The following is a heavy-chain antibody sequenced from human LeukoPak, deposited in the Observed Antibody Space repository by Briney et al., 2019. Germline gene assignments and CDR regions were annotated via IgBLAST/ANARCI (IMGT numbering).Heavy chain of an antibody. Sequence: SETLSLTCTVSGYSISSGYYWSWIRQPPGKGLEWIGEINHSGSTNYNPSLKSRVTISVDTSKNQFSLKLSSVTAADTAVYYCASMPPSGIIRWGQGTLVTVSS. V-gene: IGHV4-38-2*02. J-gene: IGHJ4*02. CDR2: INHSGST. CDR1: GYSISSGYY. D-gene: IGHD3-16*01. CDR3: ASMPPSGIIR.